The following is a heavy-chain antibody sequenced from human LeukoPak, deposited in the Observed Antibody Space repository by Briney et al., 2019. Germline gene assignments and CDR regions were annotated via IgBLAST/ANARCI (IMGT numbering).Heavy chain of an antibody. J-gene: IGHJ4*02. V-gene: IGHV3-21*01. CDR1: GFTFSSYS. CDR2: ISSSSSYI. CDR3: ARETTVIKKIDY. D-gene: IGHD4-17*01. Sequence: PGGSLRLSCAASGFTFSSYSMNWVRQAPGKGLEWVSSISSSSSYIYYADSVKGRFTISRDNAKNSLYPQMNSLRDEDTAIYYCARETTVIKKIDYWGQGTLVTVSS.